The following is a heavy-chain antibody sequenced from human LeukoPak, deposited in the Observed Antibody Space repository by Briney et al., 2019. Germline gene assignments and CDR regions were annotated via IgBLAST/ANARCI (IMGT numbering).Heavy chain of an antibody. CDR2: INPNSGGT. CDR3: ARDRIAARPSAAFDI. V-gene: IGHV1-2*02. J-gene: IGHJ3*02. CDR1: GYTFTGYY. D-gene: IGHD6-6*01. Sequence: ASVKVSCKASGYTFTGYYIYWVRQAPGQGLEWMGWINPNSGGTNYAQKFQGRVTMTRDTSISTAYMELSRLRSDDTAVYFCARDRIAARPSAAFDIWGQGTMVTVSS.